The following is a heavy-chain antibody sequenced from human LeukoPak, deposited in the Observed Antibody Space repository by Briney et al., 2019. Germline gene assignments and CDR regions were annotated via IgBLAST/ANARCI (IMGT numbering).Heavy chain of an antibody. CDR3: ARDQWLGPYYYYGMDV. CDR2: IYSGGST. Sequence: GGSLRLSCAASGFTFSSYAMSWVRQAPGKGLEWVSVIYSGGSTYYADSVKGRFTISRDNSKNTLYLQMNSLRAEDTAVYYCARDQWLGPYYYYGMDVWGQGTTVTVSS. V-gene: IGHV3-66*01. CDR1: GFTFSSYA. J-gene: IGHJ6*02. D-gene: IGHD6-19*01.